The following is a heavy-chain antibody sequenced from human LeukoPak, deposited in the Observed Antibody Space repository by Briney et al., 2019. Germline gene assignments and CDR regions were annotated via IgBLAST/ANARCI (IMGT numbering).Heavy chain of an antibody. D-gene: IGHD3-10*01. CDR3: AKDLYGSGTVVSFDY. V-gene: IGHV3-43D*03. CDR1: GFTFDDYA. J-gene: IGHJ4*02. Sequence: GGSLRLSCAASGFTFDDYAMHWVRQPPGKGLEWVSDISWDGRVTYYADSVRGRFTISRDNSRNSLYLQMNSLRAEDTALYYCAKDLYGSGTVVSFDYWGQGTLVTVSS. CDR2: ISWDGRVT.